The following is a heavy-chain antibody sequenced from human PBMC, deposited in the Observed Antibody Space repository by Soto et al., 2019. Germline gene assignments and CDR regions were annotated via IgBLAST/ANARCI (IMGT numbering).Heavy chain of an antibody. CDR1: GYTFTSYG. CDR2: ISAYNGNT. J-gene: IGHJ4*02. D-gene: IGHD2-2*02. CDR3: AKSATVQVAIAY. Sequence: ASVKVSCKASGYTFTSYGISWVRQAPGQGLEWIGWISAYNGNTKYSQKFQCRVTITSDTSAITAYMELSSLRFEDRVVYYCAKSATVQVAIAYWGQGTLVTVS. V-gene: IGHV1-18*01.